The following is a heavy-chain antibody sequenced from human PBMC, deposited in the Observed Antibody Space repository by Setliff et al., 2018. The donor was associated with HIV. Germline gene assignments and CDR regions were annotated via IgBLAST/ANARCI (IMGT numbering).Heavy chain of an antibody. V-gene: IGHV3-15*01. CDR3: ILLGMHGALNI. Sequence: PGGSLRLSCAGSGFNFKNAWKSWVRQAPGKGLEWVGRIKSRVEGETTAYAAPLKGRFTISRDVSKNTLYLQMDSLSTEDTAVYYCILLGMHGALNIWGQGTMVTVSS. D-gene: IGHD7-27*01. CDR2: IKSRVEGETT. CDR1: GFNFKNAW. J-gene: IGHJ3*02.